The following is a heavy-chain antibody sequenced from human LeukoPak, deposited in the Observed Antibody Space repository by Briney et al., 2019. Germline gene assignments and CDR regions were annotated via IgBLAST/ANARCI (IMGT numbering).Heavy chain of an antibody. CDR3: ASGAETSEHAFDI. Sequence: SETLSVICTVSGGSISSGSYYWSWIRQPAGKGLEWIGRIYTSGSTNYNPSLKSRVTISVDTSKNQFSLKLSSVTAAGTAVYYCASGAETSEHAFDIWGQGTMVTVSS. V-gene: IGHV4-61*02. CDR2: IYTSGST. D-gene: IGHD1-14*01. CDR1: GGSISSGSYY. J-gene: IGHJ3*02.